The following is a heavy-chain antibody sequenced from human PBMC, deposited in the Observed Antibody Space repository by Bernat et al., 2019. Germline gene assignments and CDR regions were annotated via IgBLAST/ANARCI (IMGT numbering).Heavy chain of an antibody. V-gene: IGHV3-23*01. D-gene: IGHD6-19*01. CDR3: VKGVRIEVAGNFDY. CDR1: GFPFNSYI. Sequence: EVQLLESGGGLVQPGGSLRLSCAALGFPFNSYIMTWACQAPGMGRVWVSIISGSGGSTSYADSVKGRFTISRDNSKHTVFLQMNNLRAEDTAVYDCVKGVRIEVAGNFDYWGQGTLVTVSS. J-gene: IGHJ4*02. CDR2: ISGSGGST.